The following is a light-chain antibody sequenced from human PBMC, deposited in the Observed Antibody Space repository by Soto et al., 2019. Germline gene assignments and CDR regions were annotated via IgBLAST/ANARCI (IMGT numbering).Light chain of an antibody. CDR3: QHYNSYSEA. V-gene: IGKV1-5*03. J-gene: IGKJ1*01. CDR1: QTISSW. CDR2: KAS. Sequence: DIQMTQSPSTLSGSVGDRVTITCRASQTISSWLAWYQQKPGKAPKRLIYKASTLKSGVPSSFSGSGSGTECTLTISSLQPDDFATYYCQHYNSYSEAFGQGTNVELK.